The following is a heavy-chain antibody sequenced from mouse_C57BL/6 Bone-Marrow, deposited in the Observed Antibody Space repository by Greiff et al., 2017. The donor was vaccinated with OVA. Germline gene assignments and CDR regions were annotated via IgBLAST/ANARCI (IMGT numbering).Heavy chain of an antibody. Sequence: QVQLQQSGPELVKPGASVKISCKASGYAFSSSWMNWVKQRPGKGLEWIGRIYPGDGDTNYNGKFKGKATLTADKSSSTAYMQLSSLTSEDSAVYFCARGKGYYPFAYWGQGTLVTVSA. J-gene: IGHJ3*01. D-gene: IGHD2-3*01. V-gene: IGHV1-82*01. CDR1: GYAFSSSW. CDR3: ARGKGYYPFAY. CDR2: IYPGDGDT.